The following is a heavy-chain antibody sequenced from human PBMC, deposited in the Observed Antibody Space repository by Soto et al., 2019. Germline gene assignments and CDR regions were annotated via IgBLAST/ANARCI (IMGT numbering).Heavy chain of an antibody. CDR1: GFTFSSYA. J-gene: IGHJ3*02. CDR3: ASHSSSSLTVLMRWKKVDAFDI. D-gene: IGHD6-6*01. CDR2: ISGSGGST. V-gene: IGHV3-23*01. Sequence: GGSLRLSCAASGFTFSSYAMSWVRQAPGKGLEWVSAISGSGGSTYYAASVKGRSTISRENSKNTLYRQMNSLRAEDTAVYYCASHSSSSLTVLMRWKKVDAFDIWGQGTMVTVSS.